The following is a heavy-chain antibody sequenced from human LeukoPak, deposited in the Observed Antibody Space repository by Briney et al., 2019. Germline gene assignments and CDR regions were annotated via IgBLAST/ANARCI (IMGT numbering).Heavy chain of an antibody. V-gene: IGHV3-23*01. D-gene: IGHD2-2*01. CDR3: ADLVVPAAIGY. J-gene: IGHJ4*02. Sequence: GGSLRLSCAASGFTFSSYGMHWVRQAPGKGPEWVSAISGSGGSTYYADSVKGRFTISRDNSKNTLYLQMNSLRAEDTAVYYCADLVVPAAIGYWGQGTLVTVSS. CDR2: ISGSGGST. CDR1: GFTFSSYG.